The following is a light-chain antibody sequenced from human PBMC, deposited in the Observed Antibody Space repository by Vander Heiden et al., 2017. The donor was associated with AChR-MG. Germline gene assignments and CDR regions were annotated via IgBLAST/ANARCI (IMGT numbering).Light chain of an antibody. CDR3: QRYGNSDVT. CDR2: GAS. Sequence: EVVLTQSPGTLSSSPGERATLSRRDRQSVSSSYLAWHQQKPRQAPSLLSYGASSRATGIPDRFSGSGSGTDFTLTISRLEPEDFAVYYCQRYGNSDVTFGQGTRLEIK. J-gene: IGKJ5*01. V-gene: IGKV3-20*01. CDR1: QSVSSSY.